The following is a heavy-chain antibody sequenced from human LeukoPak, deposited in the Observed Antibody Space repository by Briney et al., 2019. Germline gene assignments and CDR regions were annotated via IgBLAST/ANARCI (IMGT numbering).Heavy chain of an antibody. D-gene: IGHD1-26*01. Sequence: PGGSLRLSCAASGFTFSSYSMNWVRQAPGKGLEWVSSISSSSSYIYYADSVKGRFTISRDNAKNSLYLQMNSLRAEDTAVYYCARKSLWYSGSNDYWGQGTLVTVSS. V-gene: IGHV3-21*01. CDR2: ISSSSSYI. CDR3: ARKSLWYSGSNDY. J-gene: IGHJ4*02. CDR1: GFTFSSYS.